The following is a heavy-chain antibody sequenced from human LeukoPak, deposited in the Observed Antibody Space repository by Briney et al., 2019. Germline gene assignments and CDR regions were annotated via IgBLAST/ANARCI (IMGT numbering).Heavy chain of an antibody. D-gene: IGHD5-18*01. Sequence: GGSLRPSCAASGFTFSSYEMNWVRQAPGKGLEGVAVISYDGSNKYYADSVKGRFTISRDNSKNTLYLQMNSLRAEDTAVYYCAKDGEQLWEQYYYYYYMDVWGKGTTVTVSS. CDR2: ISYDGSNK. CDR3: AKDGEQLWEQYYYYYYMDV. J-gene: IGHJ6*03. V-gene: IGHV3-30*18. CDR1: GFTFSSYE.